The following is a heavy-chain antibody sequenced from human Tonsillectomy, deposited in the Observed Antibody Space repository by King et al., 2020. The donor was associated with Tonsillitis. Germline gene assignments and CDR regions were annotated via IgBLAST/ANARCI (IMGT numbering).Heavy chain of an antibody. D-gene: IGHD3-22*01. CDR3: ARAHSSGYWAYSYYMDV. J-gene: IGHJ6*03. Sequence: QLVQSGAEVKKPGSSVKVSCKASGGTFSSYAITWMRQAPGQGLEWMGGIIPPFGTAKYAKKFQGRVTITADESTSTAYMELSSLRSEDTAVYYCARAHSSGYWAYSYYMDVWGKGTTVIVSS. CDR1: GGTFSSYA. V-gene: IGHV1-69*01. CDR2: IIPPFGTA.